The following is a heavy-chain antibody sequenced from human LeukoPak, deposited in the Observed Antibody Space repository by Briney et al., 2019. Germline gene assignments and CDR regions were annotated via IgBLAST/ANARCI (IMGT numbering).Heavy chain of an antibody. V-gene: IGHV3-21*01. CDR1: RFTFSSYS. Sequence: PGGSLRLSCAASRFTFSSYSMNWVRHAPGEGLEWVSSISSSRSYIYYTDSVKGRFTISRDTAKNSLYLQMNRLRAEDTAVYYCARDNYYDSSGYCYGYCGQGHLVTVSS. CDR2: ISSSRSYI. J-gene: IGHJ4*02. D-gene: IGHD3-22*01. CDR3: ARDNYYDSSGYCYGY.